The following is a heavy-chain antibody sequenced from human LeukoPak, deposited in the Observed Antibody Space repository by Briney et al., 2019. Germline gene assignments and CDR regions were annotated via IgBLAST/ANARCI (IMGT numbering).Heavy chain of an antibody. Sequence: TGGSLRLSCAASRFTFNNHAMSWVRQAPGKGLEWVSVISGSGGSTYYADSVKGRFTISRDNSKNTLYLQMNSLRAEDTAVYYCAKGAQQLVYWVDYWGQGTLVTVSS. CDR2: ISGSGGST. V-gene: IGHV3-23*01. J-gene: IGHJ4*02. CDR3: AKGAQQLVYWVDY. D-gene: IGHD6-13*01. CDR1: RFTFNNHA.